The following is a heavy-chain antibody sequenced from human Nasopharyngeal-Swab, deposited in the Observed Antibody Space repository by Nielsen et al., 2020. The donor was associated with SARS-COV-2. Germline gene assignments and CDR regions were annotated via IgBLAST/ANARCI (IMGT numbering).Heavy chain of an antibody. CDR3: AKDRLPHSSTWTIDY. V-gene: IGHV3-23*01. CDR1: GFTFSSYV. CDR2: IRVSSGSM. D-gene: IGHD6-13*01. Sequence: GESLKISCAASGFTFSSYVMSWVRQAPGKGLEWVSSIRVSSGSMQYDDSVTGRFTISRDNSNNTMYLQMHSMRVEDTAVYYCAKDRLPHSSTWTIDYWGQGTLVTVSS. J-gene: IGHJ4*02.